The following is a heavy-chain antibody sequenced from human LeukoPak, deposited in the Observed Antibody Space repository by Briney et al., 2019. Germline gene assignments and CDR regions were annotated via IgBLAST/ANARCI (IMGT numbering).Heavy chain of an antibody. CDR1: GGSISGYY. CDR2: IYNSGIT. CDR3: ARSVPSLDYLFDS. Sequence: SETLSLTCTVSGGSISGYYWTWIRQLPGKGLEWIGYIYNSGITNYNPPLKSRVTVSVDTSKNQFSLRLTSVTAADTAVYYCARSVPSLDYLFDSWGHGTLVTVSS. D-gene: IGHD4-11*01. J-gene: IGHJ5*01. V-gene: IGHV4-59*08.